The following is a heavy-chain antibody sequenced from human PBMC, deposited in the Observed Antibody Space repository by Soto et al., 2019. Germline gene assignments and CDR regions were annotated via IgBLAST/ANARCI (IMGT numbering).Heavy chain of an antibody. CDR2: IYYSRST. V-gene: IGHV4-31*03. CDR1: GGSISSGGYY. CDR3: ARDGSDYYDSSH. Sequence: QVQLQESGPGLVKPSQTLSLTCTVSGGSISSGGYYWSWIRQHPGKVLEWIGYIYYSRSTYHNPSRKSRVTISVATSKNQFSLRLSSVTAADTAVYYCARDGSDYYDSSHWGQGTLVTVSS. J-gene: IGHJ4*02. D-gene: IGHD3-22*01.